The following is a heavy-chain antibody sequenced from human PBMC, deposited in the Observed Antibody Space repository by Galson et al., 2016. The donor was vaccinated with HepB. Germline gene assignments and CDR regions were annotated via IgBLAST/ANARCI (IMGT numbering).Heavy chain of an antibody. D-gene: IGHD5-24*01. Sequence: SETLSLTCSLSGGSIGRNTYNWGWIRQPPGKGLEWIGSIFYTGPTFYNPSPKSRVSISVHTSKSQFSLNLNSVTAADTAFYYCARREDGYSSAYHFDYWGRGTLVTVSS. CDR1: GGSIGRNTYN. CDR3: ARREDGYSSAYHFDY. V-gene: IGHV4-39*01. CDR2: IFYTGPT. J-gene: IGHJ4*02.